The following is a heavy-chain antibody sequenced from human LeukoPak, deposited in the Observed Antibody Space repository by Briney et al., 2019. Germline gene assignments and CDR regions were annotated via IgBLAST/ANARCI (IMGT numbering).Heavy chain of an antibody. V-gene: IGHV4-34*01. Sequence: SETLSLTCAVYGGSFSGYYWSWIRQPPGKGLEWIGEINHSGSTNYNPSLKSRVTISVDTSKNQFSLKLSSVTAADTAVYYCARASFRDGYKDWGQGTLVTVSS. J-gene: IGHJ4*02. D-gene: IGHD5-24*01. CDR3: ARASFRDGYKD. CDR1: GGSFSGYY. CDR2: INHSGST.